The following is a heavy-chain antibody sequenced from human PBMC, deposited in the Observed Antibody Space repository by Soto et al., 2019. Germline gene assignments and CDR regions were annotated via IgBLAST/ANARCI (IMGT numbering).Heavy chain of an antibody. CDR1: GYTFTSYG. V-gene: IGHV1-18*01. J-gene: IGHJ6*02. Sequence: ASVKVSCKASGYTFTSYGISWVRQAPGRGLEWMGWISAYNGNTNYAQKLQGRVTMTTDTSTSTAYMELRSLRSDDTAVYYCARSFSEYSSSYSYYYGMDVWGQGTTVTVSS. D-gene: IGHD6-6*01. CDR3: ARSFSEYSSSYSYYYGMDV. CDR2: ISAYNGNT.